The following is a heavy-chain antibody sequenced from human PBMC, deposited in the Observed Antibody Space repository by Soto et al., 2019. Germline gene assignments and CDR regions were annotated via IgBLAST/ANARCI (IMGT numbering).Heavy chain of an antibody. CDR2: ISHSGRV. CDR1: GGSVSNSQYF. D-gene: IGHD2-2*01. CDR3: ANQRDSTTYLDY. V-gene: IGHV4-39*01. Sequence: LQLQESGPGLVKPSETLSLTCTVSGGSVSNSQYFCVWRRQPPGKGLEWIGTISHSGRVRYNPSLNSPVTISVDTSRNQFSLSLPSVTAADTAVFYCANQRDSTTYLDYWCPGALVTVSS. J-gene: IGHJ4*02.